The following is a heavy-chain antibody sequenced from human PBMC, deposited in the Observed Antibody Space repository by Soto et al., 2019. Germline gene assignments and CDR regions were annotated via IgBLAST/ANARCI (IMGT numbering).Heavy chain of an antibody. V-gene: IGHV3-64D*06. CDR1: GSTFSLFA. Sequence: GCLLLPCSASGSTFSLFAMHWVRQAPGKGLEYLSGISNNGGRTSHAESVTGRFSISRDNSRKLLHLQMSSLRVEDTAVYYCVRASYYFDMDVWGQGTTVTVYS. CDR3: VRASYYFDMDV. D-gene: IGHD1-26*01. J-gene: IGHJ6*02. CDR2: ISNNGGRT.